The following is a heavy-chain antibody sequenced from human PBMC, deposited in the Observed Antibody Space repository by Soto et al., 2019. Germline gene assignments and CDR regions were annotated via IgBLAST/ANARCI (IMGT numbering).Heavy chain of an antibody. J-gene: IGHJ6*02. Sequence: GGSLRLSCAASGFTFSSYSMNWVRQAPGKGLEWVSSISSSSSYIYYADSVKGRFTISRDNAKNSLYPQMNSLRAEDTAVYYCARRDGYSYGSYYYYYGMDVWGQGTTVTVSS. CDR3: ARRDGYSYGSYYYYYGMDV. CDR1: GFTFSSYS. CDR2: ISSSSSYI. V-gene: IGHV3-21*01. D-gene: IGHD5-18*01.